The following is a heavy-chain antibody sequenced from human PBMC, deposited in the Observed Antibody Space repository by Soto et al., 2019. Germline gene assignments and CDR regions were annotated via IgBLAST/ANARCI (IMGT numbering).Heavy chain of an antibody. V-gene: IGHV4-39*01. CDR2: IYYSGST. D-gene: IGHD1-1*01. Sequence: QLQLQESGPGLVKPSETLSLTCTVSGGTISSSSYCWGWIRQPPGKGLEWIGSIYYSGSTYYNPSLKSRVTISVDTSKNQFSLKLSSVTAADTAVYYCVTQYNWNDGGFDYWGQGTLVTVSS. CDR1: GGTISSSSYC. CDR3: VTQYNWNDGGFDY. J-gene: IGHJ4*02.